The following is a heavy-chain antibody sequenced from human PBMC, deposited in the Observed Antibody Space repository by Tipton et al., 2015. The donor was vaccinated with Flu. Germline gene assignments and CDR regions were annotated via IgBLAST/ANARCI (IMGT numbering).Heavy chain of an antibody. V-gene: IGHV4-59*02. D-gene: IGHD3-10*01. Sequence: TLSLTCTVSGGSVSGFSWSWIRQPPGKGLESIGYVSYSGTTNYNPSLKSRVTISVDVSKTQVSLKLSSVTAADTAVYYCAREHFYGVVLLDWYVDLWGRGTLVTVSS. J-gene: IGHJ2*01. CDR1: GGSVSGFS. CDR2: VSYSGTT. CDR3: AREHFYGVVLLDWYVDL.